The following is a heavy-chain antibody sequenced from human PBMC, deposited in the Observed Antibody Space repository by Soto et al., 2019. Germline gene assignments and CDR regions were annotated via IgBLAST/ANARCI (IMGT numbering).Heavy chain of an antibody. CDR3: ARERYQVLSDGMDV. Sequence: ASVKVSCKASGFSFTGYYIHWLRQAPGRGLEWMGWINAHSGGTEYAQKFQGRVPLTRDTSIATAYLTLTSLRPDDTAMYYCARERYQVLSDGMDVWGQGTSVTVSS. V-gene: IGHV1-2*02. J-gene: IGHJ6*02. CDR1: GFSFTGYY. D-gene: IGHD2-8*01. CDR2: INAHSGGT.